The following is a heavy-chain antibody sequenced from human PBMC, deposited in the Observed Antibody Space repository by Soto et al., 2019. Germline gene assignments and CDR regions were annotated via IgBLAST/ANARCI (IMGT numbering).Heavy chain of an antibody. V-gene: IGHV4-34*01. CDR1: GGSFSGYY. D-gene: IGHD1-1*01. CDR3: ARGTGPNWFDP. J-gene: IGHJ5*02. CDR2: INHSGST. Sequence: XATLTLTCAVYGGSFSGYYWSWIRQPPGKGLEWIGEINHSGSTNYNPSLKSRVTISVDTSKNQFSLKLSSVTAADTAVYYCARGTGPNWFDPWGQGTLVTVS.